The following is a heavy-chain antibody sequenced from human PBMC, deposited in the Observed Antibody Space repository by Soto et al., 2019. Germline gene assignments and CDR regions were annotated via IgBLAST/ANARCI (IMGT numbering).Heavy chain of an antibody. CDR2: ISGSGGGT. CDR3: AKTGAARPNPYLDS. V-gene: IGHV3-23*01. J-gene: IGHJ4*02. D-gene: IGHD6-6*01. Sequence: PGGSLRLSCAATGFTFSSYAMSWVRQAPGKGLEWVSVISGSGGGTYYADSVKGRFTISRDKSKNTLYLQMNSLRVEDTAVFYCAKTGAARPNPYLDSWGQGTLVTVCS. CDR1: GFTFSSYA.